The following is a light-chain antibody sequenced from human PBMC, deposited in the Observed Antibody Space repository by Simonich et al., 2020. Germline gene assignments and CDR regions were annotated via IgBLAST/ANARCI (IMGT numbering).Light chain of an antibody. CDR2: AAS. CDR3: QQSYSTPWT. Sequence: DIQMTQSPSSLSASVGDRVTITCRASQRISSYLNWYQQKPGKAPKLLIYAASSLQSGVPSRFRGSGSGTDFTLTISSLQPDDFATYYCQQSYSTPWTFGQGTKVEIK. J-gene: IGKJ1*01. V-gene: IGKV1-39*01. CDR1: QRISSY.